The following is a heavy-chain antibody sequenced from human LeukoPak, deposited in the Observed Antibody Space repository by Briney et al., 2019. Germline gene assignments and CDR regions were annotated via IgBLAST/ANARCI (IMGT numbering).Heavy chain of an antibody. J-gene: IGHJ4*02. D-gene: IGHD3-22*01. Sequence: PGGSLRLSCAASGFTFSSYSMNWVRQAPGKGLEGVSYISSSSSTIYYADSVKGRFTISRDNAKNSLYLQMNSLRAEDTAVYYCARDGEVVVDDLGVDYWGQGTLVTVSS. CDR2: ISSSSSTI. CDR3: ARDGEVVVDDLGVDY. V-gene: IGHV3-48*01. CDR1: GFTFSSYS.